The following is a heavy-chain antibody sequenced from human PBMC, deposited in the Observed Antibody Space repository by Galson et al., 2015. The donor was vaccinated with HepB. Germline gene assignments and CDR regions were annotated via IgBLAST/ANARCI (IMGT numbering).Heavy chain of an antibody. J-gene: IGHJ6*03. CDR3: AKDDSRTYMDV. CDR1: GFSFSSYA. CDR2: ILYDGETK. Sequence: SLRLSCAASGFSFSSYAMHWVRQPPGKGLEWVAHILYDGETKYYGDSVRGRFTISIDNSMLYLQMNSLRSEDTAVYFCAKDDSRTYMDVWGRGTTVIVSS. V-gene: IGHV3-30*18.